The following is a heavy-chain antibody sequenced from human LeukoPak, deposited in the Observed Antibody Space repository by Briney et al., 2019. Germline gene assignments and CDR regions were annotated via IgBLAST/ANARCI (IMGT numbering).Heavy chain of an antibody. Sequence: GGSLRLSCAASGFIFSSYAMSWVRQAPGKGLEWVSAISGSGGSTYYADSVKGRFTISRDNSKNTLYLQMNSLRAEDTAVYYCAKLTILGYCSGGSCYDRRVFDYWGQGTLVTVSS. D-gene: IGHD2-15*01. CDR3: AKLTILGYCSGGSCYDRRVFDY. V-gene: IGHV3-23*01. J-gene: IGHJ4*02. CDR1: GFIFSSYA. CDR2: ISGSGGST.